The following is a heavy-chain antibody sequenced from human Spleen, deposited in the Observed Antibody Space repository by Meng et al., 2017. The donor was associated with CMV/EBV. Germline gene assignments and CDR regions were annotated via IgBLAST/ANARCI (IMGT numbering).Heavy chain of an antibody. D-gene: IGHD2-2*01. Sequence: GESLKISCAASGFTFSSYLMHWVRQAPGKGLVWVSRINSDGSTTNYADSVRGRFTVSRDNAKDTLFLQMNSLRAEDTAIYYCVRGDCSSNSCYFAVSSTVDYWGQGTLVTVSS. V-gene: IGHV3-74*01. CDR3: VRGDCSSNSCYFAVSSTVDY. CDR2: INSDGSTT. J-gene: IGHJ4*02. CDR1: GFTFSSYL.